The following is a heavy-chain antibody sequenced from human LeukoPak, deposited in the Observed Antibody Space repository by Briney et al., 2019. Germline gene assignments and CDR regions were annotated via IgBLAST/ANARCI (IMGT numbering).Heavy chain of an antibody. D-gene: IGHD3-9*01. CDR1: GYTFTGYY. J-gene: IGHJ4*02. Sequence: GASVTVSFKASGYTFTGYYMHWVRQAPGQGREWMGWINPNTGGTNYAQKFQGRVTMTRDTSISTAYMELSWLRSDDTAVYYCASPGSSYDVLTGPGYFDYWGQGTLVTVSS. V-gene: IGHV1-2*02. CDR2: INPNTGGT. CDR3: ASPGSSYDVLTGPGYFDY.